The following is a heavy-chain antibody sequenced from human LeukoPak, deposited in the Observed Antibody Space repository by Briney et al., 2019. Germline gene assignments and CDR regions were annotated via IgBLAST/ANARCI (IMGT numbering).Heavy chain of an antibody. D-gene: IGHD4-17*01. CDR2: INHSGST. CDR3: AKTTAVTTLRAFDF. CDR1: GGSFSGYY. V-gene: IGHV4-34*01. Sequence: PSETLSLTCAVYGGSFSGYYWSWIRQPPGKGLEWIGEINHSGSTNYNPSLKSRVTMSIDTSKNQFSLKLSSVTAADTAVYYCAKTTAVTTLRAFDFWGQGTMVSVSS. J-gene: IGHJ3*01.